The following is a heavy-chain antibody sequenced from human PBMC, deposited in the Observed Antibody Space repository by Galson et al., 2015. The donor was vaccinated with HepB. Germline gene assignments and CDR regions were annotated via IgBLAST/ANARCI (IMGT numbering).Heavy chain of an antibody. Sequence: ETLSLTCAVYGGSFSGYYWSWIRQPPGKGLEWIGEINHSGSTNYNPSLKSRVTISVDTSKNQFSLKLSSVTAADTAVYYCARAGSDECYFDYWGQGTLVTVSS. D-gene: IGHD6-25*01. V-gene: IGHV4-34*01. J-gene: IGHJ4*02. CDR3: ARAGSDECYFDY. CDR2: INHSGST. CDR1: GGSFSGYY.